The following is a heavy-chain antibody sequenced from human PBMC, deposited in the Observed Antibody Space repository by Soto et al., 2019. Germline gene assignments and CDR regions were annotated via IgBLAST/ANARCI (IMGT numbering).Heavy chain of an antibody. J-gene: IGHJ5*02. CDR2: ISAYNGNT. CDR1: GYTFTSYG. Sequence: ASVKVSCKASGYTFTSYGISWVRQAPGQGLEWMGWISAYNGNTNYAQKLQGRVTMTTETSTSTAYMELGSVGSDDTAVYYCARDLYLGGYCSSTSCYAPIQNWFDPWGQGTLVTVSS. V-gene: IGHV1-18*01. D-gene: IGHD2-2*01. CDR3: ARDLYLGGYCSSTSCYAPIQNWFDP.